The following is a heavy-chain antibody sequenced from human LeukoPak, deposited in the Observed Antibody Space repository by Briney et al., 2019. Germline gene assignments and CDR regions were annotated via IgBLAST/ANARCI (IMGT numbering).Heavy chain of an antibody. CDR3: ARDHATSSSWYDHGY. CDR2: IYTSGST. Sequence: SETLSLTCTVSGGSLSSGSYYWSWIRQPAGKGLEWIGRIYTSGSTNYNPSLKSRVTISVDTSKNQLSLKLSSVTAADTAVYYCARDHATSSSWYDHGYWGQGTLVTVSS. CDR1: GGSLSSGSYY. J-gene: IGHJ4*02. D-gene: IGHD6-13*01. V-gene: IGHV4-61*02.